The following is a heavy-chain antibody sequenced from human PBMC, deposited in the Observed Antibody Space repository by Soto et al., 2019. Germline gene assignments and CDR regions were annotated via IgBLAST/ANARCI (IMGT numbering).Heavy chain of an antibody. CDR1: SGSISSSNW. D-gene: IGHD3-16*01. J-gene: IGHJ6*03. CDR2: IYHRGST. CDR3: ARVVGDYYYYYYMDV. Sequence: QVQLQESGPGLVKPSGTLSLTCAVSSGSISSSNWWSWVRQPPGKGLEWIGEIYHRGSTNYNPSLKSRVTISVDKCKNQCSLKLSSVTAADTAVYYCARVVGDYYYYYYMDVWGKGTTVTVSS. V-gene: IGHV4-4*02.